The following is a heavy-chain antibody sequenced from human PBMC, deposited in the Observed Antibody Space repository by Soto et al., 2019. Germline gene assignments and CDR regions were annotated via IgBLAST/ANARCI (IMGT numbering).Heavy chain of an antibody. CDR3: ARPYSGYEYYYYGMDV. J-gene: IGHJ6*02. CDR1: GGTFSSYA. Sequence: SVKVSCKASGGTFSSYAISWVRQAPGQGLEWMGGIIPTFGTANYAQKFQGRVTITADKSTSTAYMELSSLRSEDTAVYYCARPYSGYEYYYYGMDVWGQGTTVTVSS. D-gene: IGHD5-12*01. V-gene: IGHV1-69*06. CDR2: IIPTFGTA.